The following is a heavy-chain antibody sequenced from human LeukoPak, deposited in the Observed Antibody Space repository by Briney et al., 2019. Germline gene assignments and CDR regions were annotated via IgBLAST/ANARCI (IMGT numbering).Heavy chain of an antibody. CDR3: ARDAVWFGDHHGWFDP. CDR2: IYYSGST. J-gene: IGHJ5*02. Sequence: SETLSLTCTVSGGSISSGGYYWSWIRQHPGKGLEWIGYIYYSGSTYYNPSLKSRVTISVDTSKNQFSLKLSSVTAADTAVYYCARDAVWFGDHHGWFDPWGQGTLVTVSS. D-gene: IGHD3-10*01. V-gene: IGHV4-31*03. CDR1: GGSISSGGYY.